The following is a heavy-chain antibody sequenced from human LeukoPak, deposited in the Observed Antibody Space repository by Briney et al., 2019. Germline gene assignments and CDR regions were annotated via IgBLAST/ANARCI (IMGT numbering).Heavy chain of an antibody. V-gene: IGHV4-59*01. CDR2: IYYSGST. CDR3: ASAPYY. J-gene: IGHJ4*02. CDR1: GGSISSYY. Sequence: PSETLSLTCTVSGGSISSYYWSWIRQPPGKGLEWIGYIYYSGSTNYNPSLKSRVTISVDTSKNQFSLKLSSVTAADTAVYYCASAPYYWVQGTLVTVSS. D-gene: IGHD2-21*01.